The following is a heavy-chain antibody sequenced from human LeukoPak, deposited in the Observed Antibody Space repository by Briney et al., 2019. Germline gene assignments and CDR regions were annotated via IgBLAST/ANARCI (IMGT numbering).Heavy chain of an antibody. V-gene: IGHV3-66*01. CDR3: ARDTRPDYYGSGSYN. D-gene: IGHD3-10*01. CDR2: IYSGGST. J-gene: IGHJ4*02. CDR1: GFTVSSNY. Sequence: GGSLRLSCAASGFTVSSNYMSWVRQAPGKGLEWVSVIYSGGSTYSADSVKGRFTISRDNSKNTLYLQMNSLRAEDTAVYYCARDTRPDYYGSGSYNWGQGTLVTVSS.